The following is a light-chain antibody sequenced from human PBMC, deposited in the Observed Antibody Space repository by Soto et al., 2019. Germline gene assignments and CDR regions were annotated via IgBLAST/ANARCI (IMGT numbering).Light chain of an antibody. CDR1: QSVSSN. CDR3: QQYNNWPT. CDR2: GES. Sequence: EIVMTQSPATLSVSPGERATLSCRASQSVSSNLAWFQHKPGQAPRLLIYGESTRATGIPARFSGSGSGTEFPLTISSLQSEDFAVYYCQQYNNWPTFGPGTKVDIK. J-gene: IGKJ3*01. V-gene: IGKV3-15*01.